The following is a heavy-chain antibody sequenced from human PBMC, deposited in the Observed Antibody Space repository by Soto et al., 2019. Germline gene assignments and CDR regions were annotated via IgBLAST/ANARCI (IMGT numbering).Heavy chain of an antibody. CDR3: ARDTGFSVYYGMDV. J-gene: IGHJ6*02. CDR2: IYYSGST. CDR1: GGSISSYY. D-gene: IGHD3-3*01. Sequence: SETLSLTCTVSGGSISSYYWSWIRQPPGKGLEWIGYIYYSGSTNYNPSLKSRVTISVDTSKNQFSLKLSSVTAADTAVYYCARDTGFSVYYGMDVWGQRTTVTVSS. V-gene: IGHV4-59*01.